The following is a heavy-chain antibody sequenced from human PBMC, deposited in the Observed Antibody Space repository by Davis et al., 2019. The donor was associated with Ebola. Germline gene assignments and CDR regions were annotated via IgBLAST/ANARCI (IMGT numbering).Heavy chain of an antibody. CDR1: GFTFSGSA. CDR3: SSTLGTLDY. J-gene: IGHJ4*02. CDR2: IRSKANSYAT. Sequence: PGGSLRLSCAASGFTFSGSAMHWVRQASGKGLEWVGRIRSKANSYATAYAASVKGRFTISRDDSKKMAYLQMNSLKSEDTAVYYCSSTLGTLDYWGQGTLVTVSS. D-gene: IGHD7-27*01. V-gene: IGHV3-73*01.